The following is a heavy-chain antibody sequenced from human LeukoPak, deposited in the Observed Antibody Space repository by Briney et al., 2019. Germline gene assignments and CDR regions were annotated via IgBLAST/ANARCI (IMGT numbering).Heavy chain of an antibody. J-gene: IGHJ4*02. CDR1: GYTFTGYY. V-gene: IGHV1-46*01. D-gene: IGHD3-22*01. CDR2: INPSGGST. Sequence: ASVKVSCKASGYTFTGYYMHWVRQAPGQGLEWMGIINPSGGSTSYAQKFQGRVTMTRDTSTSTVYMELSSLRSEDTAVYYCARGGKSYYYDSSGHYQPPHFDYWGQGTLVTVSS. CDR3: ARGGKSYYYDSSGHYQPPHFDY.